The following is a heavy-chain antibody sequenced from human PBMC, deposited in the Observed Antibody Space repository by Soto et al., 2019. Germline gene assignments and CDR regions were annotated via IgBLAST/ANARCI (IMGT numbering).Heavy chain of an antibody. V-gene: IGHV4-30-4*01. CDR2: IYYSGST. CDR3: ARGPVLAVVPIRGRIDS. D-gene: IGHD3-3*01. CDR1: GGSISYGGYY. Sequence: SETRSRTWTVSGGSISYGGYYWSWIRQPPGKGLEWIGYIYYSGSTYYNPSLRSRLSMSVDTSINQFSLKMTSVTAADTAVYYCARGPVLAVVPIRGRIDSWGQGTLVTVSS. J-gene: IGHJ4*02.